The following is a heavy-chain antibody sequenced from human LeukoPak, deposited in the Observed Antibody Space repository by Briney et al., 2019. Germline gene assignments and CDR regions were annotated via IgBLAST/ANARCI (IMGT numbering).Heavy chain of an antibody. CDR3: ARGSARWFDP. CDR2: ISTTSSHT. Sequence: PGGSLRLSCAASGXTFSDSYMSWIRQAAGKGLEWISYISTTSSHTNYADSVKGRFTISRDNAKRLLYLQMNSLRAEDTAVYYCARGSARWFDPWGQGTLVTVSS. CDR1: GXTFSDSY. V-gene: IGHV3-11*05. J-gene: IGHJ5*02.